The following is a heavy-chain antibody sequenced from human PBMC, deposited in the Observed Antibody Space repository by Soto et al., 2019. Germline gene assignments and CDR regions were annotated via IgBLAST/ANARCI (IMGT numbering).Heavy chain of an antibody. CDR1: GYTFTDHH. Sequence: QVQLVQSGAEVKEPGASVKVSCKASGYTFTDHHIHWVRQAPGQGLEWMGILKTNSGYARYAQRFQDKNTMTRDRSTRTHYLELSSLTSEDTAIYYCARDSNWALDLWGQGTLVTVSS. J-gene: IGHJ5*02. CDR3: ARDSNWALDL. CDR2: LKTNSGYA. D-gene: IGHD6-13*01. V-gene: IGHV1-46*01.